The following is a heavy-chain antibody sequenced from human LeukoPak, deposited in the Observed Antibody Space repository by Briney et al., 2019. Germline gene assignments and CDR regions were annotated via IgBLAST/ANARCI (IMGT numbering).Heavy chain of an antibody. Sequence: GGSLRLSCAASGFTFDDYGMSWVRQAPGKGLEWVSGINWNGGRTGYADSVKGRLTISRDNAKNSLYLQMNSLRAEDTALYYCAKLTGTGGFDYWGQGTLVTVSS. J-gene: IGHJ4*02. CDR2: INWNGGRT. CDR1: GFTFDDYG. CDR3: AKLTGTGGFDY. D-gene: IGHD3-9*01. V-gene: IGHV3-20*04.